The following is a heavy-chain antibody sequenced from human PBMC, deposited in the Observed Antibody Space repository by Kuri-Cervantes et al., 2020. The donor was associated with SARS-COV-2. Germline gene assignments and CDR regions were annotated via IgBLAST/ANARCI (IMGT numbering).Heavy chain of an antibody. D-gene: IGHD3-10*01. Sequence: GESLKISCAASGFTFSSYSMNWVRQAPGKGLEWVSSISSSSSYIYYADSVKGRFTISRDNAKNSLYLRMNSLRAEDTALYYCAKDRMVQGVIRGTAFDPWGQGTLVTVSS. J-gene: IGHJ5*02. V-gene: IGHV3-21*04. CDR2: ISSSSSYI. CDR1: GFTFSSYS. CDR3: AKDRMVQGVIRGTAFDP.